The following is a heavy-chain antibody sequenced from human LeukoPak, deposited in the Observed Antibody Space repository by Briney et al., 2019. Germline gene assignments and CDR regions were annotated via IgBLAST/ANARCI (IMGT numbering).Heavy chain of an antibody. D-gene: IGHD3-3*01. CDR1: GGSISSSNYY. Sequence: PSETLSLTCTVSGGSISSSNYYWGWVRQPPGMGLEWIANIYYSGSTYYSPSLRSRVTISVDTSKNQFSLKLTSVTAADTAVYYCARHASVSGNWPRPLDYWGQGSLVTVSS. V-gene: IGHV4-39*01. CDR3: ARHASVSGNWPRPLDY. J-gene: IGHJ4*02. CDR2: IYYSGST.